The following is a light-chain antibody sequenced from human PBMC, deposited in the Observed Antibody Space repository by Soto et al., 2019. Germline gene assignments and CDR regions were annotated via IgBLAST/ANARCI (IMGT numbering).Light chain of an antibody. CDR1: SSDIGSYNL. V-gene: IGLV2-14*02. CDR3: CSYTSSSPWV. Sequence: QSALTQPASVSGSPGQSITISCTGTSSDIGSYNLVSWYQRHPGRAPKLMVYEGSRRPSGVSNRFSGSKSGNTASLTISGLQAEDEADYFCCSYTSSSPWVFGGGTKLTVL. J-gene: IGLJ3*02. CDR2: EGS.